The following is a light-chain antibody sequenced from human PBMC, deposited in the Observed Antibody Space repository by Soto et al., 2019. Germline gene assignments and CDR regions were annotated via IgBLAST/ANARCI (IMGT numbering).Light chain of an antibody. V-gene: IGKV3-20*01. Sequence: EIVLTQSPGTLSLSPGERATLSCRASQSVSSGYLAWYQQQPGQVPRLLIYGASSRATGIPDRFSGSGSGTDFTLTISRLEPEDFAVYYCQQYGSSLPLTFGGGTKVEIK. CDR2: GAS. CDR1: QSVSSGY. J-gene: IGKJ4*01. CDR3: QQYGSSLPLT.